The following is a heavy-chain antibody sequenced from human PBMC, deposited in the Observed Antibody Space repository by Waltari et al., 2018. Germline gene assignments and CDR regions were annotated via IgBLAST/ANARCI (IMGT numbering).Heavy chain of an antibody. CDR1: GGSISSSSYY. J-gene: IGHJ2*01. V-gene: IGHV4-39*01. CDR2: SYYSGST. D-gene: IGHD2-8*01. Sequence: QLQLQESGPGLVKPSETLSLTCTVSGGSISSSSYYWGWIRQPPGKGREWIGSSYYSGSTYYHPSLTRRVTISVDTSKNQFSLTLSSVTAADTAVYYCARHPAMTIMLWYFDLWGRGTLVTVSS. CDR3: ARHPAMTIMLWYFDL.